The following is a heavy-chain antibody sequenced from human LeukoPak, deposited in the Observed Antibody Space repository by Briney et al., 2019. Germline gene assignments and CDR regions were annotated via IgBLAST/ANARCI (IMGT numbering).Heavy chain of an antibody. D-gene: IGHD4-11*01. CDR2: INHNSGGT. CDR1: GYTFTGYY. V-gene: IGHV1-2*02. J-gene: IGHJ4*02. CDR3: ARMRDDTVTHGETFDY. Sequence: GASVKVSCKASGYTFTGYYMHWVRQAPGQGREWMGWINHNSGGTNYAQKFQGRVTMTRDTSISTAYMELSRLRSDDTAVYYCARMRDDTVTHGETFDYWGQGTLVTVSS.